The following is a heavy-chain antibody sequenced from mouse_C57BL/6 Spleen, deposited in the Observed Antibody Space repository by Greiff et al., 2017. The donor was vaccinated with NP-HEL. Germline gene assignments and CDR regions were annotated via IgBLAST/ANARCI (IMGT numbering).Heavy chain of an antibody. D-gene: IGHD1-2*01. CDR3: ARAHGPGDYAMDY. CDR1: GYTFTDYY. J-gene: IGHJ4*01. V-gene: IGHV1-26*01. Sequence: EVQLQQSGPELVKPGASVKISCTASGYTFTDYYMNWVKQSHGKSLEWIGDINPNNGGTSYNQKFKGKATLTVDKSSSTAYMELRSLTSEDSAVYYCARAHGPGDYAMDYWGQGTSVTVSS. CDR2: INPNNGGT.